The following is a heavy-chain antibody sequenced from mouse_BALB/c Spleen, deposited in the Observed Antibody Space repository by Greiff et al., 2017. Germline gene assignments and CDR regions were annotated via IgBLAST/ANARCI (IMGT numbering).Heavy chain of an antibody. CDR1: GFTFTDYY. CDR2: IRNKANGYTT. J-gene: IGHJ4*01. Sequence: DVQLVESGGGLVQPGGSLRLSCATSGFTFTDYYMSWVRQPPGKALEWLGFIRNKANGYTTEYSASVKGRFTISRDNSQSILYLQMNALRAEDSATYDFARLYSSSFYAMDYWGQGTSVTVSS. D-gene: IGHD1-1*01. CDR3: ARLYSSSFYAMDY. V-gene: IGHV7-3*02.